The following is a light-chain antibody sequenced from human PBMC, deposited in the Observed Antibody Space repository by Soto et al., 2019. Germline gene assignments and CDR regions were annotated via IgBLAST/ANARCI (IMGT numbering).Light chain of an antibody. J-gene: IGLJ1*01. CDR2: EVV. V-gene: IGLV2-8*01. CDR3: KSYAGINTYV. CDR1: KNDIGVYDF. Sequence: QSALTQPPSASGSPGQSVTISCTGTKNDIGVYDFVSWYQHHPGKAPRLIIYEVVQRPSGVPDRFSGSKSGNTASLTVSGLQAEDAADYFCKSYAGINTYVFGSGTKVTVL.